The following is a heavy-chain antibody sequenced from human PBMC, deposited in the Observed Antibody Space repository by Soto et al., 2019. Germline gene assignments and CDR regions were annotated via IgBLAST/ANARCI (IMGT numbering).Heavy chain of an antibody. J-gene: IGHJ4*02. D-gene: IGHD3-3*01. CDR2: IKSKTDGGTT. CDR1: GFTFSNAW. CDR3: TTLVRGARGYDFWSGQVY. Sequence: GGSLRLSCAASGFTFSNAWMSWVRQAPGKGLEWVGRIKSKTDGGTTDYAAPVKGRFTISRDDSKNTLYLQMNSLKTEDTAVYYCTTLVRGARGYDFWSGQVYWGQGTLVTVSS. V-gene: IGHV3-15*01.